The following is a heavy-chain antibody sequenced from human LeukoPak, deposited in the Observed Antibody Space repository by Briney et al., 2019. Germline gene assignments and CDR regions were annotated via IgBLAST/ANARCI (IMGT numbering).Heavy chain of an antibody. J-gene: IGHJ4*02. CDR2: IYYSGST. V-gene: IGHV4-59*08. D-gene: IGHD3-10*01. Sequence: SETLSLTCTVSGGSISSYYWSWIRQPPGKGLEWIGYIYYSGSTNYNPSLKSRVTISVDTSKNQFSLKLSSVTAADTAVYYCARQLGVISPFGYWGQGALVTVSS. CDR1: GGSISSYY. CDR3: ARQLGVISPFGY.